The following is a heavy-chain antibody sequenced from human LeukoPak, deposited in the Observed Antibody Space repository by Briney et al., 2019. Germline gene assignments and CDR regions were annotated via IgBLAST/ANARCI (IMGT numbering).Heavy chain of an antibody. V-gene: IGHV4-34*01. D-gene: IGHD1-1*01. Sequence: PSETLSLTCAVYGGSFSDYYWSWIRQPPGKGLEWIGEINHSGSTNYNPSLKSRVTISVDTSKNQFSLKLSSVTAADTAVYYGARNWNYFDYWGQGTLVTVSS. CDR1: GGSFSDYY. J-gene: IGHJ4*02. CDR2: INHSGST. CDR3: ARNWNYFDY.